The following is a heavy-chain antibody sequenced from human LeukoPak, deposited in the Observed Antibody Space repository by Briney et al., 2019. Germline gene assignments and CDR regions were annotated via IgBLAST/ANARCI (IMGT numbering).Heavy chain of an antibody. CDR2: IRSKAYGGTT. Sequence: PGGSLRLSCAASGFTFSSYGMHWVRQAPGKGLEGVGFIRSKAYGGTTEYAASVKGRFTISRDDSKSIAYLQMNSLKTEDTAVYYCTIASGWYVFDYWGQGTLVTVSS. J-gene: IGHJ4*02. CDR1: GFTFSSYG. V-gene: IGHV3-49*04. CDR3: TIASGWYVFDY. D-gene: IGHD6-19*01.